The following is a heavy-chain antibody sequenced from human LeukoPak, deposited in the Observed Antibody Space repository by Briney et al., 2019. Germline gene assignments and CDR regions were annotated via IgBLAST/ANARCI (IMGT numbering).Heavy chain of an antibody. CDR3: ARRGRGVASGYDY. Sequence: ASVKVSRKASGYTFTGYYMHWVRQAPGQGLEWMGWINPNSGGTNYAQKLQGRVTMTTDTSTSTAYMELRSLRSDDTAVYYCARRGRGVASGYDYWGQGTLVTVSS. V-gene: IGHV1-2*02. CDR2: INPNSGGT. J-gene: IGHJ4*02. D-gene: IGHD3-3*01. CDR1: GYTFTGYY.